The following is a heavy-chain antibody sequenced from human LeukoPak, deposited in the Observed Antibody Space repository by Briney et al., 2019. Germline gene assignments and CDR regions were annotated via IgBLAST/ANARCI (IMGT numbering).Heavy chain of an antibody. CDR2: ISGSGGRT. V-gene: IGHV3-23*01. CDR3: ARGSDSSGYYPDFDY. CDR1: GFTFSSYA. Sequence: GSLRLSCVASGFTFSSYAMSWVRQAPGKGLEWVSTISGSGGRTYYADSVKGRFTISRDNSKNTLYLQMNSLRAEDTAVYYCARGSDSSGYYPDFDYWGQGTLVTVSS. D-gene: IGHD3-22*01. J-gene: IGHJ4*02.